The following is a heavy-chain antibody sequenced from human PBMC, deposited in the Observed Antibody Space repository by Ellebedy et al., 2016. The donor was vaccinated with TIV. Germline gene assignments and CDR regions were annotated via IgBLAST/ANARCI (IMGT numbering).Heavy chain of an antibody. Sequence: GSLRLSCEASGFTFSSHAMSWIRQTPGKGLEWIGYIKYNRDINYNPSLKSRVTISVDTSNSQLSLKLSSVTAADTAMYYCVRGPGRGYSFEEWGQGTLVTVSS. CDR3: VRGPGRGYSFEE. J-gene: IGHJ1*01. D-gene: IGHD2-21*01. V-gene: IGHV4-59*11. CDR2: IKYNRDI. CDR1: GFTFSSHA.